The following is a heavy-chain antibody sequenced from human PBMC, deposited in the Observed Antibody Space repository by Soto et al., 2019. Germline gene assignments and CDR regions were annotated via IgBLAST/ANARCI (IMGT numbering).Heavy chain of an antibody. CDR3: ARSASGYDIFSCYDNTTQLIYY. CDR2: IYYSGST. J-gene: IGHJ4*02. D-gene: IGHD3-9*01. V-gene: IGHV4-31*03. Sequence: SETLSLTCTVSGGSISSGGYYWSWIRQHPGKGLEWIGYIYYSGSTYYNPSLKSRVTISVDTSKNQFSLKLSSVTAADTAVYYCARSASGYDIFSCYDNTTQLIYYWGQGTLVTVSS. CDR1: GGSISSGGYY.